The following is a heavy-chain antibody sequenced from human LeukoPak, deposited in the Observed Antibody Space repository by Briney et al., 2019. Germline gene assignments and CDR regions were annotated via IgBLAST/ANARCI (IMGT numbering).Heavy chain of an antibody. Sequence: GGSLRLSCAASGFTFGNYWMHWVRQAPGKGLVWVSHINTDGSSPTYGDSGKGRFTVSRDNAKNTLFLQMNSLRVEDTAVYYCARGTAATAGIDYWGQGTLVTVSS. CDR2: INTDGSSP. CDR1: GFTFGNYW. V-gene: IGHV3-74*01. J-gene: IGHJ4*02. CDR3: ARGTAATAGIDY. D-gene: IGHD6-13*01.